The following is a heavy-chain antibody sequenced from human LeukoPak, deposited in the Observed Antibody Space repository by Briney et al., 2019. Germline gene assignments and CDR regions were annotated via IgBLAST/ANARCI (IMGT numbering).Heavy chain of an antibody. V-gene: IGHV3-30*18. CDR1: GFTFSSYG. Sequence: GGSLRLSCAASGFTFSSYGMHWVRQAPGKGLEWVAVISYDGSNKYYADSVKGRFTISRDNSKNTLYLQMNSLRAEDTAVYYCAKPGTQWELNHGAFDYWGQGTLATVSS. D-gene: IGHD1-26*01. CDR3: AKPGTQWELNHGAFDY. CDR2: ISYDGSNK. J-gene: IGHJ4*02.